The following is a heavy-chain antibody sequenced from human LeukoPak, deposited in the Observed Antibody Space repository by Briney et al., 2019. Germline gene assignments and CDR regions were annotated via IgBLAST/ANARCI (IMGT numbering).Heavy chain of an antibody. D-gene: IGHD3-22*01. V-gene: IGHV4-61*01. Sequence: SETLSLTCTVSGGSVSSGSYYWSWIRQPPGKGLEWIGYIYYSGSTNYNPSLKSRVTISVDTSKNQFSLKLSSVTAADTAVYYCARVAADSSGYYLDYWGQGTLVTVSS. CDR3: ARVAADSSGYYLDY. CDR1: GGSVSSGSYY. J-gene: IGHJ4*02. CDR2: IYYSGST.